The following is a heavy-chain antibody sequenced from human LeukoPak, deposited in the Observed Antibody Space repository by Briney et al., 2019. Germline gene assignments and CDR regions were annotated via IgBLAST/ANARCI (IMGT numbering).Heavy chain of an antibody. V-gene: IGHV3-23*01. CDR2: ISGSGGST. J-gene: IGHJ4*02. CDR3: AKDHPYLIAAAEV. Sequence: GGSLRLSCAASGFTVSSNYMSWVRQAPGKGLEWVSAISGSGGSTYYADSVKGRFTISRDNSKNTLYLQMNSLRAEDTAVYYCAKDHPYLIAAAEVWGQGTLVTVSS. CDR1: GFTVSSNY. D-gene: IGHD6-13*01.